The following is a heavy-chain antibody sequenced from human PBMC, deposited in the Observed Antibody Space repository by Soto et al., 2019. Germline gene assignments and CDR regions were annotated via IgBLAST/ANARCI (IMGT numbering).Heavy chain of an antibody. V-gene: IGHV5-51*01. CDR3: ARLFTVTTDYYFGMDV. CDR1: GYSFTSYC. Sequence: GDSLKISCKCSGYSFTSYCIGWVRQMPGNGLEWMGIIYPGDSDTRYSPSFQGQVTISADKSISTAYLQWSSLKASDTDIYYCARLFTVTTDYYFGMDVWGQGTTVTVSS. J-gene: IGHJ6*02. CDR2: IYPGDSDT. D-gene: IGHD4-17*01.